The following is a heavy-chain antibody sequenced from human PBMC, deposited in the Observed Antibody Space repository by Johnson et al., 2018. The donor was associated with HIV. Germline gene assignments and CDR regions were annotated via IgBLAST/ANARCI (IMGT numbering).Heavy chain of an antibody. V-gene: IGHV3-66*02. CDR3: ARDVTAGNDAFDI. D-gene: IGHD1-1*01. CDR2: IYSGGRS. Sequence: MQLVESGGGVVQPGGSLRLSCVASGFTVRSNYMSWVRQAPGKGLEWVSVIYSGGRSYYADSVKGRLTLSRDNSNNTLYLQMNSLRAEDTAVYYCARDVTAGNDAFDIWGQGTMVTVSS. J-gene: IGHJ3*02. CDR1: GFTVRSNY.